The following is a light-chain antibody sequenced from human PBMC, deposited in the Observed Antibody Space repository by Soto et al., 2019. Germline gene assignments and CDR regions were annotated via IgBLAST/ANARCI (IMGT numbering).Light chain of an antibody. CDR3: QQLNSYPPT. Sequence: IQLTQSPSSLSASVGDRVTITCRASQGISSYLAWYQQKPGKAPKLLIYAASTLQNVVPSRFSGSGSGTDFTLTISSLQPEDFATYYCQQLNSYPPTFGGGTKVEIK. J-gene: IGKJ4*01. V-gene: IGKV1-9*01. CDR2: AAS. CDR1: QGISSY.